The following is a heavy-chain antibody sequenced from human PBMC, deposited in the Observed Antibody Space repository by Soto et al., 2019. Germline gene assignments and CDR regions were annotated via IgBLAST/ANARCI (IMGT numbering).Heavy chain of an antibody. V-gene: IGHV4-31*03. Sequence: QVQLRESGPGLVKPSQTLSLTCTVSGGSISSRNYYWSWIRQHPGKGLEWIGYIYYSGNTSYTPSLKRRVTMSVDTSKNQFSLKLTSMTAADTAVYYCARNVARGQYYYYYMDVWGKGTTVTVSS. CDR2: IYYSGNT. CDR1: GGSISSRNYY. CDR3: ARNVARGQYYYYYMDV. J-gene: IGHJ6*03. D-gene: IGHD3-16*01.